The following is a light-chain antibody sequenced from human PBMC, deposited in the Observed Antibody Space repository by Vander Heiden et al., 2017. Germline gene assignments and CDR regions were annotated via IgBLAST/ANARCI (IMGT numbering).Light chain of an antibody. CDR2: WAS. J-gene: IGKJ1*01. CDR1: QSVLYSSNNKNY. CDR3: QQDYSTPWT. Sequence: DIVMTQSPDSLAVSLGESATINCKSSQSVLYSSNNKNYLAWYQQKPGQPPKLLIYWASTRESGVPDRFSGRGSGTDFTLTISSLQAEDVAVYCCQQDYSTPWTFGQGTKVEIK. V-gene: IGKV4-1*01.